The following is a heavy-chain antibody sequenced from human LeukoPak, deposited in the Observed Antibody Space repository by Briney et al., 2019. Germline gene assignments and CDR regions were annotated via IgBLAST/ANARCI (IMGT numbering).Heavy chain of an antibody. Sequence: PGGSLRLSCAASGLTVSNYWMSWVRQAPGKGREWVANIKEDGSEKYYVDSMKGRFTISRDNAKNSLYLQMSSLRVEDTAVYYCARDRTGGYFDYWGQGTLVTVSS. V-gene: IGHV3-7*03. CDR1: GLTVSNYW. CDR3: ARDRTGGYFDY. J-gene: IGHJ4*02. D-gene: IGHD4-23*01. CDR2: IKEDGSEK.